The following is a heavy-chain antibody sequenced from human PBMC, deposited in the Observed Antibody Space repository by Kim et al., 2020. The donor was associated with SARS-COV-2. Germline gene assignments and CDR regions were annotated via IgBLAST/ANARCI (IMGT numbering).Heavy chain of an antibody. J-gene: IGHJ4*02. D-gene: IGHD3-10*01. Sequence: SVNGRLTISRDNAKNSLYLQLNSLRVEDSAVYYCARVPQRVYYGSGSFDYWGQGTLVTVSS. V-gene: IGHV3-21*01. CDR3: ARVPQRVYYGSGSFDY.